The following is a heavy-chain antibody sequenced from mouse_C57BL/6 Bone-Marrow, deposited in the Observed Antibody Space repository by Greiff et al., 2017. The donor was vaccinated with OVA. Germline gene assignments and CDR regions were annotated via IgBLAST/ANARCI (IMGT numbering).Heavy chain of an antibody. D-gene: IGHD3-2*02. CDR2: INPSTGGT. Sequence: EVKLEESGPELVKPGASVKISCKASGYSFTGYYMNWVKQSPEKSLEWIGEINPSTGGTTYNQKFKAKATLTVDKSSSTAYMQLKSLTSEDSAVYYCARHSSGYGGFAYWGQGTLVTVSA. J-gene: IGHJ3*01. CDR3: ARHSSGYGGFAY. CDR1: GYSFTGYY. V-gene: IGHV1-42*01.